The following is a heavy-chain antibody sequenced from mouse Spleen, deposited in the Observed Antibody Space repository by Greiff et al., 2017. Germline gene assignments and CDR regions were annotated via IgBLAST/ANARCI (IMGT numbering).Heavy chain of an antibody. J-gene: IGHJ4*01. CDR1: GYTFTSYT. CDR3: ARVIYYGYDDYAMDY. CDR2: INPISGYT. V-gene: IGHV1-4*01. Sequence: QVHVKQSGAELARPGASVKMSCKASGYTFTSYTMHWVKQRPGQGLEWIGYINPISGYTKYNQKFKDKATLTADKSSSTAYMQLSSLTSEDSAVYYCARVIYYGYDDYAMDYWGQGTSVTVSS. D-gene: IGHD2-2*01.